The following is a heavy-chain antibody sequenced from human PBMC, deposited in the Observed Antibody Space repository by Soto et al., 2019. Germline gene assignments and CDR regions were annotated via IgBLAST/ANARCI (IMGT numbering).Heavy chain of an antibody. CDR1: GFTFSSYA. J-gene: IGHJ3*02. CDR3: AKTGKVVVIPHGAFDI. Sequence: PGGSLRLSCAASGFTFSSYAMSWVRQAPGKGLEWVLAISGSGGSTYYADSVKGRFTISRDNSKNTLYLQMNSLRAEDTAVYYCAKTGKVVVIPHGAFDIWGQGTMVTVSS. D-gene: IGHD3-22*01. CDR2: ISGSGGST. V-gene: IGHV3-23*01.